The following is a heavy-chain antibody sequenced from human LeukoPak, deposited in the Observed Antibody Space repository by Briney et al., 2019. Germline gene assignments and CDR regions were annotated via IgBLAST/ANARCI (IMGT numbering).Heavy chain of an antibody. CDR3: AREHSSSGWGYFDY. Sequence: GGSLRLSCAASGFTFSSYSMNWVRQAPGKGLEWVSSISSSSSYIYYAGSVKGRFTVSRDDAKNSLYLQMNSLRVEDTAVYYCAREHSSSGWGYFDYWGQGALVTVSS. CDR1: GFTFSSYS. CDR2: ISSSSSYI. V-gene: IGHV3-21*01. D-gene: IGHD6-25*01. J-gene: IGHJ4*02.